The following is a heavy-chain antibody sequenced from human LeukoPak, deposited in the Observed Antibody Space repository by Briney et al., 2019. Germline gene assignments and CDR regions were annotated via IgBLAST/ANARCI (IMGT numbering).Heavy chain of an antibody. Sequence: GGSLRLSCAASGFTFSSYGMHWVRQAPGQGLEWVAVIWNDGSNKYYVDSVKGRFTISRDNSKNTLYPQMNSLRTEDTDVYYCARDYCSSTSCLFDYWGQGTLVTVSS. D-gene: IGHD2-2*01. CDR2: IWNDGSNK. V-gene: IGHV3-33*01. CDR3: ARDYCSSTSCLFDY. CDR1: GFTFSSYG. J-gene: IGHJ4*02.